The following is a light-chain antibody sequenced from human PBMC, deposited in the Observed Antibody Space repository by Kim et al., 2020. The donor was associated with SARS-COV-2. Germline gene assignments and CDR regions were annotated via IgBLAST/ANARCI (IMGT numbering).Light chain of an antibody. CDR1: SANVGAGYY. J-gene: IGLJ2*01. V-gene: IGLV1-40*01. CDR3: QSYDYRLNAHVV. Sequence: QSVMTQPPSVSGAPGQTVTISCTGGSANVGAGYYVHWYQQFPGRAPKLLIYSNNRRPSGVPDRFSGSRSGTAASLAITGLQAEDEADYYCQSYDYRLNAHVVFGEGTQLTVL. CDR2: SNN.